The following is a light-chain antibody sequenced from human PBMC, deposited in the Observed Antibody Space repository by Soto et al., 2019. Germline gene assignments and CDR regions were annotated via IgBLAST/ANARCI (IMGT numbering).Light chain of an antibody. Sequence: WAPEECGTLSCRASQSVSSYLAWYQQKPGQAPRLLIYDASNRATGIPARFSGGGSGTDFTLTIDILVPADFAIYYCKVYTKLLLNFAGGTKVDIK. CDR2: DAS. CDR1: QSVSSY. CDR3: KVYTKLLLN. V-gene: IGKV3-11*01. J-gene: IGKJ4*01.